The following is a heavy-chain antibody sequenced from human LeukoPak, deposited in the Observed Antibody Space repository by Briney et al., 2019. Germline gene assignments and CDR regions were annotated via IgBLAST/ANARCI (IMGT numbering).Heavy chain of an antibody. V-gene: IGHV1-69*06. Sequence: ASVKVSCKASGGTFSSYAISWVRQAPGQGLEWMGGIIPIFGTANYAQKFQGRVTITADKSTSTAYMELSGLRSEDTAVYYCARRFIAAAGTISYFDYWGQGTLVTVSS. CDR1: GGTFSSYA. D-gene: IGHD6-13*01. CDR2: IIPIFGTA. CDR3: ARRFIAAAGTISYFDY. J-gene: IGHJ4*02.